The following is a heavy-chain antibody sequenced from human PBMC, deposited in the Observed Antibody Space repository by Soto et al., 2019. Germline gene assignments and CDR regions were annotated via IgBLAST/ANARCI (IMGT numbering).Heavy chain of an antibody. Sequence: GGSLRLSCAAPGFTFSSYAMSWVRQAPGKGLEWVSTISGSGGTTYYADSVKGRFSISRDNSKNTLYLQMNSLRVEDTAVYYCAKPGYASSWYRNFDYWGQGALVTVSS. CDR1: GFTFSSYA. V-gene: IGHV3-23*01. D-gene: IGHD6-13*01. CDR2: ISGSGGTT. J-gene: IGHJ4*02. CDR3: AKPGYASSWYRNFDY.